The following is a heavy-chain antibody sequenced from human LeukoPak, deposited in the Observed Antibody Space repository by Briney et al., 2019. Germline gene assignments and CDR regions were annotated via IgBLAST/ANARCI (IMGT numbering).Heavy chain of an antibody. J-gene: IGHJ4*02. CDR3: ARAGTRFDY. D-gene: IGHD1-1*01. Sequence: PGGSLRLSCAASGFTFSSYSMNWVRQAPGKGLEWVSYISSSSSTIYYADSVKGRFTISRDNAKNSLYLQMNCLRDEDTAVYYCARAGTRFDYWGQGTLVTVSS. V-gene: IGHV3-48*02. CDR2: ISSSSSTI. CDR1: GFTFSSYS.